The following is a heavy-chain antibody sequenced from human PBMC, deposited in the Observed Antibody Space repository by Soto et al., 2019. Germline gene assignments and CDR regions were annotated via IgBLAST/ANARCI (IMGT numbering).Heavy chain of an antibody. J-gene: IGHJ4*02. CDR2: VSAHTGDS. CDR1: GYPFGGYA. V-gene: IGHV1-18*01. Sequence: QVQLVQSGAEVKKPGASVKVSCKASGYPFGGYAIGWVRQAPGQGLEWIGWVSAHTGDSGYAQRFQDRVTLTTETSTSTAYMELRGLRSDDTAVYYCARPSTSYGDYGWSLAYWGQGTLVTVSS. D-gene: IGHD4-17*01. CDR3: ARPSTSYGDYGWSLAY.